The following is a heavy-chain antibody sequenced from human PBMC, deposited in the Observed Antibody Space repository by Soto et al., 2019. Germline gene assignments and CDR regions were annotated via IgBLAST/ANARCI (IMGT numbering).Heavy chain of an antibody. J-gene: IGHJ6*03. CDR1: GFTFRSYG. CDR2: IWYDGSNK. CDR3: ARDHYGSSPAGGYNWNYIVYYYMDV. Sequence: PGGSLRLSCAASGFTFRSYGMHWVRQAPGKGLEWVAVIWYDGSNKYYADSVKGRFTISRDNSKNTLYLQMNSLRAEDTAVYYCARDHYGSSPAGGYNWNYIVYYYMDVWGKGTTVTVSS. D-gene: IGHD1-7*01. V-gene: IGHV3-33*01.